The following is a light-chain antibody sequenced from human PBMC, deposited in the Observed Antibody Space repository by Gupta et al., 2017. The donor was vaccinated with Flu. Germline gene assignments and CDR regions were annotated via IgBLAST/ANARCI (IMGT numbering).Light chain of an antibody. CDR1: QDISNY. CDR3: QKYNSAPPGLT. Sequence: DIQMTQSPSSLSASVGDRVTITCRASQDISNYLAWYQQKPGKVPNLLIYDASTLQSGVPSRFSGSASGTDFTLTISSLQPEDVATYFCQKYNSAPPGLTFGGGTKVEIK. V-gene: IGKV1-27*01. CDR2: DAS. J-gene: IGKJ4*01.